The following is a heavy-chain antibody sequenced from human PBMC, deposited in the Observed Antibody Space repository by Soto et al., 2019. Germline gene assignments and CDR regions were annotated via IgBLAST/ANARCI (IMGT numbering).Heavy chain of an antibody. CDR2: MNPDSGNT. CDR1: GYTFSNYN. J-gene: IGHJ6*03. Sequence: QEPLVQSGAEVKKPGAPVKVSCKASGYTFSNYNINWVRQASEQGLEWMGWMNPDSGNTGYAEKFQGRVTMTRNSSISTAYMELSGLRSEDTAVYYCAREAASDPSFYYHYMDVWGKGTTVTVSS. CDR3: AREAASDPSFYYHYMDV. V-gene: IGHV1-8*01. D-gene: IGHD3-10*01.